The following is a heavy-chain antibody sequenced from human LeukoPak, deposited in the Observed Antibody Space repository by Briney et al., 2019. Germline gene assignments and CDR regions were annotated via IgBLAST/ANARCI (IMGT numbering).Heavy chain of an antibody. CDR2: IWYDGRIN. Sequence: LTGGSLRLSCATSGFTFSRYVMHWVRQAPGKGLEWVALIWYDGRINYYADSVKGRFTTSRDNSKHTMNLQVDSLRPEDTAVYYCVRESDGLDIWGQGTMVTVS. CDR1: GFTFSRYV. J-gene: IGHJ3*02. V-gene: IGHV3-33*08. CDR3: VRESDGLDI.